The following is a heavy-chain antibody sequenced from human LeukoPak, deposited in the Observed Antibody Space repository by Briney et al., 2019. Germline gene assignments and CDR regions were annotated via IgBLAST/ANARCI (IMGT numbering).Heavy chain of an antibody. Sequence: GGSLRLSCAASGFTFSSYAMHWVRQAPGKGVEWVAVIWYDESIKHYGDSVKGRFTISRDNSKNTLYLQMNSLRAEDTAVYYCARGPRDSWYFDLWGRGTLVTVSS. CDR1: GFTFSSYA. CDR3: ARGPRDSWYFDL. J-gene: IGHJ2*01. CDR2: IWYDESIK. V-gene: IGHV3-33*01.